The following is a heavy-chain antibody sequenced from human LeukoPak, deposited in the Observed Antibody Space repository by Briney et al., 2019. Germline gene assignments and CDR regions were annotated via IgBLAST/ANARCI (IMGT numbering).Heavy chain of an antibody. J-gene: IGHJ4*02. CDR3: ARDPPSGWYSFDY. V-gene: IGHV1-69*05. CDR2: IIPIFGTA. CDR1: GGTFSSYA. D-gene: IGHD6-19*01. Sequence: SVKVSCKASGGTFSSYAISWLRQAPGQGLEWMGRIIPIFGTANYAQKFQGRVTITTDESTSTAYMELSSLRSEDTAVYYCARDPPSGWYSFDYWGQGTLVTVSS.